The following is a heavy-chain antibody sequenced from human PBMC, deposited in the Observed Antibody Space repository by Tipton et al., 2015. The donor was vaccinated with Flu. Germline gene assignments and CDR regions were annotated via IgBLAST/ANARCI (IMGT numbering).Heavy chain of an antibody. CDR2: ICRSGST. V-gene: IGHV4-38-2*02. J-gene: IGHJ3*02. CDR1: GDSIGRGCC. D-gene: IGHD1-26*01. Sequence: TLSLTCSVSGDSIGRGCCWGWIRQPPGKGLEWIGNICRSGSTYYNPSLGGRVSISVARSKNQFSLRLSSVTAADTAIYYCARDPHLLIVGAHDAFDIWGQGTVVTVSS. CDR3: ARDPHLLIVGAHDAFDI.